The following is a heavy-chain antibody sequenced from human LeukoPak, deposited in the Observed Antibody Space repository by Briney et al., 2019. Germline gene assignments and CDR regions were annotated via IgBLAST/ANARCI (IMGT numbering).Heavy chain of an antibody. Sequence: GASVKVSCKASGGTFSNYAISWVRQAPGQGLEWMGGIIPIFGSANYAQKFQGRVTITADESTSTAYMELSSLRSEDMAVYYCARDAYCSSTSCRFYYYMDVWGKGTTVTISS. D-gene: IGHD2-2*01. CDR3: ARDAYCSSTSCRFYYYMDV. J-gene: IGHJ6*03. CDR1: GGTFSNYA. V-gene: IGHV1-69*13. CDR2: IIPIFGSA.